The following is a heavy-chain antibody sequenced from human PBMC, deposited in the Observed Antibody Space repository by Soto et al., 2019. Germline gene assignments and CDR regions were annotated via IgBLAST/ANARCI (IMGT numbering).Heavy chain of an antibody. CDR2: IYSGGST. CDR3: ARGPGGFGDFSLDY. D-gene: IGHD3-10*01. J-gene: IGHJ4*02. Sequence: QVQLQESGPGLVKPSETLSLTCTVSGGSINSYYWSWIRQPAGKGLEWIGRIYSGGSTNYNPSLESRRTVSVDTAKNQFSLKLTSVTAADTAVYYCARGPGGFGDFSLDYWGQGTLVTVSS. V-gene: IGHV4-4*07. CDR1: GGSINSYY.